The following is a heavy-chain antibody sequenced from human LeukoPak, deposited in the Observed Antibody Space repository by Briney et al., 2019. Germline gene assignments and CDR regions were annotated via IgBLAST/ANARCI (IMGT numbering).Heavy chain of an antibody. CDR2: IHYSGST. Sequence: PSETLSLTCTVSDGSIRSSSNYWGWIRQPPGKGLEWIGSIHYSGSTYYNPSLKSRVTISVDTSKNQFSLNLSSVTAADTAVYYCASYSSGYDLSDYWGQGTLVTVSS. V-gene: IGHV4-39*01. CDR3: ASYSSGYDLSDY. D-gene: IGHD5-12*01. CDR1: DGSIRSSSNY. J-gene: IGHJ4*02.